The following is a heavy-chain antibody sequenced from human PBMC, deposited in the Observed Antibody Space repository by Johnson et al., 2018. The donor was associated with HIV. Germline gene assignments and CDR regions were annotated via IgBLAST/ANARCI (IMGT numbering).Heavy chain of an antibody. Sequence: VQLVESGGGVVQPGGSLRLSCAAFGFTFSSNYMSWVRQAPGKGLEWVSVIYSGGSTYYADSVKGRFTISRDNSKNTLYLQMNSLRAEDTAVYYCARDGGHYCSSTGCWNKHAFDVWGQGTMVTVSS. J-gene: IGHJ3*01. CDR1: GFTFSSNY. CDR3: ARDGGHYCSSTGCWNKHAFDV. V-gene: IGHV3-66*01. D-gene: IGHD2-2*01. CDR2: IYSGGST.